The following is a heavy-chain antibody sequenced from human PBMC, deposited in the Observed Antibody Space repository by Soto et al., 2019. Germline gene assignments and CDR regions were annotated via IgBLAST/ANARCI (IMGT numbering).Heavy chain of an antibody. Sequence: TSETLSLTCTVSDGSINNYYWGWIRQPPGKGLEWIGYIYYRGSTNYHASLRSRVTISVDTSKTHFSLILTSVTAADTAVYYCARMTTVASLDSWGRGTLVTVSS. CDR2: IYYRGST. J-gene: IGHJ4*02. CDR3: ARMTTVASLDS. D-gene: IGHD4-17*01. V-gene: IGHV4-59*01. CDR1: DGSINNYY.